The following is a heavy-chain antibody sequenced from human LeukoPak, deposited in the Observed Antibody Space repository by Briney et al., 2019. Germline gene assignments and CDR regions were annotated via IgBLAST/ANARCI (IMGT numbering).Heavy chain of an antibody. Sequence: SETLSLTCTVSGGSISSGSYYWSWIRQPAGKGLEWIGRIYASGSTNYNPSLKSRVTISVDTSKNQFSLKLSSVTAADTAVYYCARAGGGYVDYWGQGTLVTVSS. CDR2: IYASGST. V-gene: IGHV4-61*02. CDR3: ARAGGGYVDY. J-gene: IGHJ4*02. CDR1: GGSISSGSYY. D-gene: IGHD2-15*01.